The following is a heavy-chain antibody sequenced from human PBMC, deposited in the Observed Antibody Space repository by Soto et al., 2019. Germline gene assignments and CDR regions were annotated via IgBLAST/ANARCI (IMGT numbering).Heavy chain of an antibody. V-gene: IGHV1-46*01. CDR2: INPDTGTT. Sequence: QVQLVQSGAEVRKPGASVKLSCQASGYTFTHYYIHWVRQAPGQGLEWLGIINPDTGTTSYAQTFQGRVTLTTDTSAITVYLELSGLAAEDTAVYYCASCPIYGGDSYFAYWGQGTLVTVSS. D-gene: IGHD2-21*01. CDR1: GYTFTHYY. CDR3: ASCPIYGGDSYFAY. J-gene: IGHJ4*02.